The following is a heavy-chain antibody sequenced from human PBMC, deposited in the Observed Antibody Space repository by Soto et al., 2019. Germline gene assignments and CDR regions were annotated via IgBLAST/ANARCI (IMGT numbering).Heavy chain of an antibody. CDR3: ARGGRGYSSSWYFDY. CDR1: GGSISSYY. J-gene: IGHJ4*02. V-gene: IGHV4-59*01. CDR2: IYYSGST. D-gene: IGHD6-13*01. Sequence: SETLSLTCTVSGGSISSYYWSWIRQPPGKGLEWIGYIYYSGSTNYNPSLKSRVTISVDTSKNQFSLKLSSVTAADTAAYYCARGGRGYSSSWYFDYWGQGTLVTVSS.